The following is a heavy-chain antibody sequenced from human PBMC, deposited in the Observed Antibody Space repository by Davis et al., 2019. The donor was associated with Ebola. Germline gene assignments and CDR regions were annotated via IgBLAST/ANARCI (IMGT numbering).Heavy chain of an antibody. CDR2: ISAYNGNT. D-gene: IGHD2-8*02. CDR1: GYTFTSYG. V-gene: IGHV1-18*01. J-gene: IGHJ4*02. Sequence: ASVKVSCKASGYTFTSYGISWVRQAPGQGLEWMGWISAYNGNTNYAQKPQGRVTMTTDTSTSTAYMELRSLRSDDTAVYYCARDPIKHCTGGVCQGGVDYWGQGTLVTVSS. CDR3: ARDPIKHCTGGVCQGGVDY.